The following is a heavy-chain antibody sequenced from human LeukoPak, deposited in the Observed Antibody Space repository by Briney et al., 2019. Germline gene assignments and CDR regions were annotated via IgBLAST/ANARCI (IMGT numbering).Heavy chain of an antibody. CDR2: INHSGST. D-gene: IGHD3-10*01. V-gene: IGHV4-34*01. Sequence: SETLSLTCAVYGGSFSGYYWSWIRQPPGKGLEWIGEINHSGSTNYNPSLKSRVTISVDTSKNQFSLKLSSVTAADTAVYYCARVRGVWFDPWGQGTLVTVSS. J-gene: IGHJ5*02. CDR1: GGSFSGYY. CDR3: ARVRGVWFDP.